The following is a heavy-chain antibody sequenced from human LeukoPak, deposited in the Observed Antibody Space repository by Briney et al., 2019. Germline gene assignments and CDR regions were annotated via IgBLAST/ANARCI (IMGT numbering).Heavy chain of an antibody. CDR1: GGTLSSYG. Sequence: ASVKVSCKASGGTLSSYGISWVRQAPGQGLEWMGWISAYNGNTNYAQKLQGRVTMTTDTSTSTAYMELRSLRSDDTAVYYCARDDSSGPSDYWGQGTLVTVSS. D-gene: IGHD3-22*01. V-gene: IGHV1-18*01. CDR2: ISAYNGNT. CDR3: ARDDSSGPSDY. J-gene: IGHJ4*02.